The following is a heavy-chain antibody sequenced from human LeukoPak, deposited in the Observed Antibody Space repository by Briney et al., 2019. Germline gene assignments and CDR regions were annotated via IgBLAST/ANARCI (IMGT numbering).Heavy chain of an antibody. CDR1: GFALSSYG. CDR2: IRYDGNSK. V-gene: IGHV3-30*02. Sequence: GGSLRLSCGASGFALSSYGMHWVRQAPGKGLEWVAFIRYDGNSKYYVDSVKGRFTISRDNSKHTLYLQMSSLRAEDTAVYYCAKETYDAFDIWGQGTTVTVSS. CDR3: AKETYDAFDI. J-gene: IGHJ3*02.